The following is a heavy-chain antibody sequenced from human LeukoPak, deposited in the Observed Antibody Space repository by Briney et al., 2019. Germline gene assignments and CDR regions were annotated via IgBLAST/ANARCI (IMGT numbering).Heavy chain of an antibody. V-gene: IGHV4-38-2*02. Sequence: SETLSLTCTVSGYSISSGYYWGWIRQPPGKGLEWIGSIYHSGSTYYNPSLKSRVTISVDTPKNQFSLKLSFVTAADTAVYYCARVRGLSSSFLFDYWGQGTLVTVSS. D-gene: IGHD6-6*01. J-gene: IGHJ4*02. CDR2: IYHSGST. CDR1: GYSISSGYY. CDR3: ARVRGLSSSFLFDY.